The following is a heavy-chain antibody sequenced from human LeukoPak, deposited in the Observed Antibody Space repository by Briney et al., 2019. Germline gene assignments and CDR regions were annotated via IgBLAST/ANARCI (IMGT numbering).Heavy chain of an antibody. V-gene: IGHV1-69*04. CDR3: ARAEEDYYDSSGYPFDY. CDR2: IIPILGIA. D-gene: IGHD3-22*01. J-gene: IGHJ4*02. Sequence: GASVKVSCKASGGTFSSYAISWVRQAPGQGLEWMGGIIPILGIANYAQKFQGRVTITADKSTSTAYMELSSLRSEDTAVYYCARAEEDYYDSSGYPFDYWGQGTLVTVSS. CDR1: GGTFSSYA.